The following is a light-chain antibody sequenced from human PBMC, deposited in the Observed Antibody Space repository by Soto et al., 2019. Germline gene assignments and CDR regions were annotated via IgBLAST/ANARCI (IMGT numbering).Light chain of an antibody. CDR2: STD. J-gene: IGLJ2*01. Sequence: QSVLTQPPSASGTPGQRVTISCSGSISNVGRNSVNWFHHLPGTAPKLLIHSTDQRPSGVPDRFAGSKSGTSASLAISGLQSEDEAEYYCAAWDDSLNAVFFGGGTQLTVL. CDR3: AAWDDSLNAVF. CDR1: ISNVGRNS. V-gene: IGLV1-44*01.